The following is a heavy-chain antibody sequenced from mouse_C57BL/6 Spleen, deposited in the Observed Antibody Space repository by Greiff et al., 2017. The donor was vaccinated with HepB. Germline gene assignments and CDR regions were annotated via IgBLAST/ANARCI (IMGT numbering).Heavy chain of an antibody. J-gene: IGHJ3*01. CDR2: ISSGGSYT. CDR1: GFTFSSYG. V-gene: IGHV5-6*01. Sequence: VQLQQSGGDLVKPGGSLKLSCAASGFTFSSYGMSWVRQTPDKRLEWVATISSGGSYTYYPDSVKGRFTISRDNAKNTLYLQMSSLKSEDTAMYYCARHGTAQATSWFAYWGQGTLVTVSA. CDR3: ARHGTAQATSWFAY. D-gene: IGHD3-2*02.